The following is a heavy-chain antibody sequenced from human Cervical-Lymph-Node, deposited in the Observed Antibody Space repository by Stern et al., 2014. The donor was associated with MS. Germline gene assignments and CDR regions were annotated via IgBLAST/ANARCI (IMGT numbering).Heavy chain of an antibody. J-gene: IGHJ4*02. V-gene: IGHV5-51*01. CDR1: GFKFSLYW. D-gene: IGHD1-14*01. Sequence: VQLVQSGAELIRPGESLKISCKGSGFKFSLYWIAWVRQMPGQGLEGLGVIYPGDSGTRCRPTFPGPVHIAAAKSTSHAHLPWSSLNASDTAMYFCARQTTAWASDVWGQGTLVTVSS. CDR2: IYPGDSGT. CDR3: ARQTTAWASDV.